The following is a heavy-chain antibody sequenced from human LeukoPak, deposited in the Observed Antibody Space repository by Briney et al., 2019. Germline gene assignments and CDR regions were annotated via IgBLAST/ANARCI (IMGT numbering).Heavy chain of an antibody. Sequence: SETLSLTCTVSGYSISSGYYWGWIRQPPGKGLEWIGSIYHSGSTNYNPSLKSRVTISVDTSKNHFSLKLTSVTAADTAVYYCATKKNSGWYIDYWGQGTQVTVSS. D-gene: IGHD6-19*01. CDR1: GYSISSGYY. V-gene: IGHV4-38-2*02. CDR2: IYHSGST. J-gene: IGHJ4*02. CDR3: ATKKNSGWYIDY.